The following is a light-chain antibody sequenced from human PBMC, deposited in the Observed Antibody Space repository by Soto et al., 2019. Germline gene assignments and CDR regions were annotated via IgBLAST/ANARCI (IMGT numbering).Light chain of an antibody. CDR2: NDY. Sequence: QSVLAQPPSASGTPGQRVTISCSGSTSNVGSNLASWYQQLPGSSPKLLIYNDYEWPSGVPDRFSGSKSGTSASLGISGLRSEDEADYFCVVWDDSLSGVVFGGGTKVTVL. CDR3: VVWDDSLSGVV. V-gene: IGLV1-47*02. CDR1: TSNVGSNL. J-gene: IGLJ2*01.